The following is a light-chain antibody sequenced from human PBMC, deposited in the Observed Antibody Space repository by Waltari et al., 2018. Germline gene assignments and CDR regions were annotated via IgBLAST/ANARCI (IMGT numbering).Light chain of an antibody. CDR2: DTS. J-gene: IGKJ4*01. CDR1: QSISNY. V-gene: IGKV3-11*01. CDR3: HQRSDWGT. Sequence: EIVFTQSPATLSLSPGERATLSCRASQSISNYLAWYQQKRGQAPRLLLYDTSNRATGIPARFSGSGSGTEFTLTISILEPEDVAVYYCHQRSDWGTFGGGTKVEI.